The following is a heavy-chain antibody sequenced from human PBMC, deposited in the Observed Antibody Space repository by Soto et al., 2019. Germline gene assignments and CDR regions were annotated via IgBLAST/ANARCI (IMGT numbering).Heavy chain of an antibody. CDR3: ASLIYDSSNFYDNDY. Sequence: EVQLVESGGGLVQPGGSLRLSCAASEFTFSGSSMHWVRQASGKGLEWVARSRSKANNYATTYAASVKGRFTISRDESKNTTSLQMNSLKTEDTAIYYCASLIYDSSNFYDNDYWGQGTLVTVSS. CDR1: EFTFSGSS. V-gene: IGHV3-73*02. CDR2: SRSKANNYAT. J-gene: IGHJ4*02. D-gene: IGHD3-22*01.